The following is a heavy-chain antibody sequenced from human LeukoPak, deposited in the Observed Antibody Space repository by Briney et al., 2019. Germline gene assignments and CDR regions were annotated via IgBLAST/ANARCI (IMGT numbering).Heavy chain of an antibody. CDR2: ISSGGSYT. D-gene: IGHD6-19*01. J-gene: IGHJ4*02. CDR3: ARGIAVAAKAPYFDY. Sequence: GGSLRPSCAASGFTFSTYTMSWVRQAPGKGLEWVSSISSGGSYTYTSGSTYINYAESVKGRFTISRDSATNSLYLQMNSLRAEDTAVYYCARGIAVAAKAPYFDYWGQGTLLTVSS. V-gene: IGHV3-21*06. CDR1: GFTFSTYT.